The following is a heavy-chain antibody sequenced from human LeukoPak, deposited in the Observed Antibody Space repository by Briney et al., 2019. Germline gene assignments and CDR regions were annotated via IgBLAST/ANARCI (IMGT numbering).Heavy chain of an antibody. Sequence: GGSLRLSCAASGFSVSSNYMSWVRQAPGKGLEWVPVIYSGGRTYYADSVKGRFTISRDNSKNTLYLQLNSLRAEDTAVYYCARDRYGSGSLYYYYYYMDVWGKGTTVTISS. D-gene: IGHD3-10*01. V-gene: IGHV3-66*01. J-gene: IGHJ6*03. CDR3: ARDRYGSGSLYYYYYYMDV. CDR1: GFSVSSNY. CDR2: IYSGGRT.